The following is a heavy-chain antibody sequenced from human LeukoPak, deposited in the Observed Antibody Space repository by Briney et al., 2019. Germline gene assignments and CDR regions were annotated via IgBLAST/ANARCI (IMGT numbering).Heavy chain of an antibody. D-gene: IGHD1-1*01. Sequence: PSETLSLTCTVSGGSIRSYYWSWIRQPPGKGLEWIGYIYYSGSTNYNPSLKSRVTISVDTSKNQFSLKLSSVTAADTAVYYCARDTTGYFDYWGQGTLVTVSS. CDR2: IYYSGST. CDR3: ARDTTGYFDY. J-gene: IGHJ4*02. V-gene: IGHV4-59*01. CDR1: GGSIRSYY.